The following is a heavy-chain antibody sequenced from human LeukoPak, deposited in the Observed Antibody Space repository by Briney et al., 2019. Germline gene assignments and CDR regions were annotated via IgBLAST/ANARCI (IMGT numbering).Heavy chain of an antibody. CDR1: GFIFDDYV. CDR2: ITWDGYKI. J-gene: IGHJ4*02. D-gene: IGHD5-18*01. Sequence: GGSLRLSCAASGFIFDDYVMYWVRQPPGKGLEWVSGITWDGYKIDYVDSVKGRFTISRDNARNSLFLQMNRVRVEDTAFYYCVKGYSSSWSGYFDSWGQGTLVTVAS. CDR3: VKGYSSSWSGYFDS. V-gene: IGHV3-9*01.